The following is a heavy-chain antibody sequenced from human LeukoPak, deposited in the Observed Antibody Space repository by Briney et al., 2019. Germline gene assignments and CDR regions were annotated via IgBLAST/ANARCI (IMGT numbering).Heavy chain of an antibody. D-gene: IGHD5-12*01. CDR1: GFTFSSYA. CDR2: ISGSGGST. V-gene: IGHV3-23*01. Sequence: GGSLRLSCAASGFTFSSYAMSWVRQAPGKGLEWVSAISGSGGSTYYADSVKGRFTISRDNSKNTLYLQMNSLRAEDTAVYCCAKDLYSGYGGINDYWGQGTLVTVSS. J-gene: IGHJ4*02. CDR3: AKDLYSGYGGINDY.